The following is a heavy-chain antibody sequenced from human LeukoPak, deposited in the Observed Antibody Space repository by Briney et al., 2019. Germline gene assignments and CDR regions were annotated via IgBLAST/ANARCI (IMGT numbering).Heavy chain of an antibody. CDR2: INYSGST. D-gene: IGHD5-24*01. CDR3: ARIPQLGSSMDV. Sequence: SETLSLTCTVSGGSISSGGYYWSWIRQHPGKGLEWIGYINYSGSTYYNPSLKSPVTISVDTSKNQFPLKLRSVTAADTAVYYCARIPQLGSSMDVWGKGTTVTVSS. CDR1: GGSISSGGYY. J-gene: IGHJ6*03. V-gene: IGHV4-31*01.